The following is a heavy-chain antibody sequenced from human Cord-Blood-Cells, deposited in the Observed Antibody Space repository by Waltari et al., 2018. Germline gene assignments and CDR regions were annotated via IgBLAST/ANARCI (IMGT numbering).Heavy chain of an antibody. V-gene: IGHV4-34*01. Sequence: QVQLQQWGAGLLKPSETLSLTCAVYGGSFSGYYWSWIRQPPGKGREWIGEINHSGSTNYNLYLKSRVTISVDTSKNQFSLKLSSGTAAGTAVYYCARPSGDCSSTSCYAFDIWGQGTMVTVSS. CDR1: GGSFSGYY. J-gene: IGHJ3*02. D-gene: IGHD2-2*03. CDR3: ARPSGDCSSTSCYAFDI. CDR2: INHSGST.